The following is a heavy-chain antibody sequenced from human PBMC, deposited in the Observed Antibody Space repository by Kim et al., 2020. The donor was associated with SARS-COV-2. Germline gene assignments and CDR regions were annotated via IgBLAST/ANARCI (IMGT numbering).Heavy chain of an antibody. CDR2: IYYSGST. Sequence: SETLSLTCTVSGGSISSYYWSWIRQPPGKGLEWIGYIYYSGSTNYNPSLKSRVTISVDTSKNQFSLKLSSVTAADTAVYYCARGPGFWFLFDYWGQGTLVTVSS. CDR1: GGSISSYY. CDR3: ARGPGFWFLFDY. J-gene: IGHJ4*02. V-gene: IGHV4-59*01. D-gene: IGHD3-3*01.